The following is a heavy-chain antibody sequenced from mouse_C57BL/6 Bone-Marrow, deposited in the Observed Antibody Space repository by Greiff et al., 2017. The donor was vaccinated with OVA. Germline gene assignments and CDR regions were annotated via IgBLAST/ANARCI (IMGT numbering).Heavy chain of an antibody. CDR2: IYPRDGST. CDR1: GYTFTSYD. J-gene: IGHJ4*01. CDR3: ARLIAGTGYYYAMDY. V-gene: IGHV1-85*01. D-gene: IGHD4-1*01. Sequence: VQLVESGPELVKPGASVKLSCKASGYTFTSYDINWVKQRPGQGLEWIGWIYPRDGSTKYNEKFKGKATLTVDTSSSTAYMELHSLTSEDSAVYFCARLIAGTGYYYAMDYWGQGTSVTVSS.